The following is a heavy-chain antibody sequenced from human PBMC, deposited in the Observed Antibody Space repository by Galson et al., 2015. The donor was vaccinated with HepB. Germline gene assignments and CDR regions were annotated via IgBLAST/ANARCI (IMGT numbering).Heavy chain of an antibody. CDR1: GFTFSSYA. V-gene: IGHV3-30-3*01. J-gene: IGHJ4*02. CDR3: ATSLYITIFGVVIRRERSDRYFDY. CDR2: ISYDGSNK. D-gene: IGHD3-3*01. Sequence: SLRLSCAASGFTFSSYAMHWVRQAPGKGLEWVAVISYDGSNKYYADSVKGRFTISRDNSKNTLYLQMNSLRAEDTAVYYCATSLYITIFGVVIRRERSDRYFDYWGQGTLVTVSS.